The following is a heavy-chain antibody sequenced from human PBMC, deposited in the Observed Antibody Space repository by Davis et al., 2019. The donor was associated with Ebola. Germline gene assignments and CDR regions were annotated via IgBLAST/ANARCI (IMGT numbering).Heavy chain of an antibody. CDR2: VFSSGHT. Sequence: SATLSLTCNVSGASINSAFFAWSWVRQPAGKGLEWIGHVFSSGHTKYNPSLESRLPISLDTSKNQFSLRLNSVTAADTATYFCTRDRHDSRAYGFWGQGQMVTVSS. CDR3: TRDRHDSRAYGF. J-gene: IGHJ4*02. D-gene: IGHD3-16*01. CDR1: GASINSAFFA. V-gene: IGHV4-61*09.